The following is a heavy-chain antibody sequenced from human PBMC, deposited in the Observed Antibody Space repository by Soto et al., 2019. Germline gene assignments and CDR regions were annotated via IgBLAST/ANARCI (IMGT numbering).Heavy chain of an antibody. D-gene: IGHD6-19*01. CDR1: GYTFTSYG. CDR3: ARDLQDPTVAGTLDY. CDR2: ISAYNGNT. Sequence: ASVKVSCKASGYTFTSYGISWVRQAPGQGLEWMGWISAYNGNTNYAQKLQGRVTMTTDTSTSTAYMELRSLRSDDTAMYYCARDLQDPTVAGTLDYWGQGTLVTVSS. J-gene: IGHJ4*02. V-gene: IGHV1-18*01.